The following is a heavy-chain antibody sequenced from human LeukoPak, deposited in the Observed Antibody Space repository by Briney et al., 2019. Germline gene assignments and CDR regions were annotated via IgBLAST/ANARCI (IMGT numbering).Heavy chain of an antibody. V-gene: IGHV4-34*01. D-gene: IGHD6-13*01. J-gene: IGHJ4*02. CDR2: INHSGST. Sequence: SETLSLTCAVYGGSFSGYYWSWIRQPPGKGLEWIGEINHSGSTNYNPSLKSRVTISVDTSKNQFSLKLSSVTAADTAVYYCARAGGTYSSSWYEEGFDYWGQGTLVTVSS. CDR1: GGSFSGYY. CDR3: ARAGGTYSSSWYEEGFDY.